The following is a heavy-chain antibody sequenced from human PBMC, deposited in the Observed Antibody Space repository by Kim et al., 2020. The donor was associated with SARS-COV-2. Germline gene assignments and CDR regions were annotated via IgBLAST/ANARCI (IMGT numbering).Heavy chain of an antibody. CDR2: INPNSGGT. V-gene: IGHV1-2*06. CDR3: ARAYCSGGSCYRYYYGMDV. D-gene: IGHD2-15*01. Sequence: ASVKVSCKASGYTFTGYYMHWVRQAPGQGLEWMGRINPNSGGTNYAQKFQGRVTMTRDTSISTAYMELSRLRSDDTAVYYCARAYCSGGSCYRYYYGMDVWGQGTTVTVSS. J-gene: IGHJ6*02. CDR1: GYTFTGYY.